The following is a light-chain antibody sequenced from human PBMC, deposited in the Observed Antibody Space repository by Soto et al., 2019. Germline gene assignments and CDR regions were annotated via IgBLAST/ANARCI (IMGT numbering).Light chain of an antibody. J-gene: IGLJ2*01. CDR1: NIGSKS. Sequence: SSELTQPPSVSVAPGKTARITCGGNNIGSKSVHWYQQKPRQAPVLVIYYDSDRPSGIPERFSGSNSGNTATLTISRVEAGDEDDYYCQVWDSSSDHVVFGGGTKLTVL. CDR3: QVWDSSSDHVV. CDR2: YDS. V-gene: IGLV3-21*04.